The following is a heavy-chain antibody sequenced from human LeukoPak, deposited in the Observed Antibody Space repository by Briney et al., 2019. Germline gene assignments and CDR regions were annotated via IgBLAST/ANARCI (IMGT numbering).Heavy chain of an antibody. CDR2: IYTSGST. CDR3: ARLTTVTLNFDY. V-gene: IGHV4-61*02. D-gene: IGHD4-17*01. Sequence: SQTLSLTCTVSGGSISSGSYYWSWIRQPAGKGLEWIGRIYTSGSTNYNPSLESRVTISVDTSKNQFSLKLSSVTAADTAVYYCARLTTVTLNFDYWGQETLVTVSS. J-gene: IGHJ4*02. CDR1: GGSISSGSYY.